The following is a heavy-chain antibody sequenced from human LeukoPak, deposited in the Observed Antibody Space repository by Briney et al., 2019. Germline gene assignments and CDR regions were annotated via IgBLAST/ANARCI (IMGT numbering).Heavy chain of an antibody. CDR3: AEAAAFGFVGATHYFDY. CDR2: ISGSGGST. CDR1: GFTFSSYG. Sequence: GGTLRLSCAASGFTFSSYGMSWVRQAPGKGLEWVSAISGSGGSTYYADSVKGRFTISRDNSKNTLYLQMNSLRAEDTAVYYCAEAAAFGFVGATHYFDYWGQGTLVTVSS. J-gene: IGHJ4*02. D-gene: IGHD1-26*01. V-gene: IGHV3-23*01.